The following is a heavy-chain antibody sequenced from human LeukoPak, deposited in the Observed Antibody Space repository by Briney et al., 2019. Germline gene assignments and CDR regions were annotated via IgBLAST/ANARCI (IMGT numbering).Heavy chain of an antibody. CDR3: VRYCSSTTCYTRAVDY. D-gene: IGHD2-2*02. CDR1: GYSITSGYN. Sequence: PSETLSLTCTVSGYSITSGYNWAWIRQPPGKVLEWIGSIYHSGSAYYNPSLKSRVTISVDTSKNQFSLMLSSVTAADTAVYYCVRYCSSTTCYTRAVDYWGQGTLVTVSS. V-gene: IGHV4-38-2*02. J-gene: IGHJ4*02. CDR2: IYHSGSA.